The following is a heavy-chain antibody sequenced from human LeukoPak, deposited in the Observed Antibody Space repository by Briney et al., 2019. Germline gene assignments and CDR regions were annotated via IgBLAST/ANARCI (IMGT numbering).Heavy chain of an antibody. D-gene: IGHD5-24*01. CDR1: GFTFSSYG. V-gene: IGHV3-33*01. CDR2: IWYDGSNK. CDR3: ARGDGYNSFDY. J-gene: IGHJ4*02. Sequence: GGSLRLSCAASGFTFSSYGMHWVRQAPGKGLEWVAVIWYDGSNKYYADSVKGRFTISRDNSKNTLYPQMNSLRAEDTAVYYCARGDGYNSFDYWGQGTLVTVSS.